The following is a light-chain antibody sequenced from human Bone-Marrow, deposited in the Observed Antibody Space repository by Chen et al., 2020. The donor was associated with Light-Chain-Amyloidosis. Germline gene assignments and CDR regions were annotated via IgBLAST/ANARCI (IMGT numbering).Light chain of an antibody. J-gene: IGLJ3*02. CDR1: NIGSTS. Sequence: SYVLTQPSSVSVAPGQTATIACGGNNIGSTSVHWYQQTPGQAPPLVFYDDSDRPSGIPERVSGSNSGNTATLTISRVEAGDEADYYCQVWDRSSDRPVFGGGTKLTVL. CDR3: QVWDRSSDRPV. CDR2: DDS. V-gene: IGLV3-21*02.